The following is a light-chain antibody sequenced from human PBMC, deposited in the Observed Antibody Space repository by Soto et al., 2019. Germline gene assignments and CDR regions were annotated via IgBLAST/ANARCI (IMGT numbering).Light chain of an antibody. Sequence: EIVLTQSPFTLTFPPVESSTLSCSASKRASSSYLAWYQQKPGQAPRLLIYGAPNRPTGIPDRFSGSGSGTDFTLTISRLEPEDFAVYYCQQYGSSPGTFGQGTKVDIK. CDR1: KRASSSY. CDR3: QQYGSSPGT. CDR2: GAP. V-gene: IGKV3-20*01. J-gene: IGKJ1*01.